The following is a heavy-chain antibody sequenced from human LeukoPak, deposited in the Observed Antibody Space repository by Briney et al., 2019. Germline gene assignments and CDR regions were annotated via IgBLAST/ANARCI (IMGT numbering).Heavy chain of an antibody. CDR2: THNSGST. J-gene: IGHJ5*02. V-gene: IGHV4-59*01. Sequence: PSETLSLTCTVSGGSISSFFWNWIRQPPGKGLEWIGFTHNSGSTNYNPSLKSRVTMSLDTSKNQFSLKLSSVTAADTAFYYCARSRGGYGDYGSWFDPWGQGTLVTVSS. CDR1: GGSISSFF. D-gene: IGHD4-17*01. CDR3: ARSRGGYGDYGSWFDP.